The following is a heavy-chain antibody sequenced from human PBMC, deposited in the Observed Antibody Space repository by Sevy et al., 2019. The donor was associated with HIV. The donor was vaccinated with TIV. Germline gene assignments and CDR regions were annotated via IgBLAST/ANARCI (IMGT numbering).Heavy chain of an antibody. CDR2: IKSKTDGGTT. D-gene: IGHD3-3*01. V-gene: IGHV3-15*01. CDR3: TTDTGISDYDFWSGRDDTFDN. J-gene: IGHJ3*02. Sequence: GGSLRLSCAASGFTFSNAWMSWVRQAPGKGLEWVGRIKSKTDGGTTDYAAPVKGRFTISTDESKNKLYLQTNSLKTEDKAVYYCTTDTGISDYDFWSGRDDTFDNWGQGTMVTVSS. CDR1: GFTFSNAW.